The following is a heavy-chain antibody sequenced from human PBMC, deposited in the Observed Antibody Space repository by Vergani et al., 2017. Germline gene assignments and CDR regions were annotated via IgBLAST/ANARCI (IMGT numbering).Heavy chain of an antibody. CDR2: INPNSGGT. J-gene: IGHJ6*03. Sequence: QVQLVQSGAEVKKPGASVKVSCKASGYTFTGYYMHWVRQAPGQGLEWMGWINPNSGGTNYAQQFQGRVTMTRDTSISTADMELSRLRSDDTAVYYCARGHLTRVRGHYYMDVWGKGTTVTVSS. CDR1: GYTFTGYY. V-gene: IGHV1-2*02. CDR3: ARGHLTRVRGHYYMDV. D-gene: IGHD3-10*01.